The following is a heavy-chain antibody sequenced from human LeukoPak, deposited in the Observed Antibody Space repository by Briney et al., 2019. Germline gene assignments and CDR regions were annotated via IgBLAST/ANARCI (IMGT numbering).Heavy chain of an antibody. J-gene: IGHJ4*02. D-gene: IGHD2-2*01. V-gene: IGHV3-23*01. CDR1: GFTFSSYA. Sequence: PGGSLRLSCAASGFTFSSYAMSWVRQAPGRGLEWVSAISGSGGSTYYADSVKGRFTISRDNSKNTLYLQMNSLRAEDTAVYYCAKVSRYCSSTSCYIFDYWGQGTLVTVSS. CDR2: ISGSGGST. CDR3: AKVSRYCSSTSCYIFDY.